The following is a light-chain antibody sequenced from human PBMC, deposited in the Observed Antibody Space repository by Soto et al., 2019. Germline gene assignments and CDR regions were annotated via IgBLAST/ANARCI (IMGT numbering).Light chain of an antibody. CDR2: GAS. CDR3: QQYNNWPRT. J-gene: IGKJ1*01. V-gene: IGKV3-15*01. CDR1: QSVSSN. Sequence: EIVMTRSPATLSVSPGERATLSCRASQSVSSNLAWHQQKPGQAPRLLIYGASTRATGIPARFSGSGSGTEFTLTISSLQSEDFAVYYCQQYNNWPRTFGQGTKV.